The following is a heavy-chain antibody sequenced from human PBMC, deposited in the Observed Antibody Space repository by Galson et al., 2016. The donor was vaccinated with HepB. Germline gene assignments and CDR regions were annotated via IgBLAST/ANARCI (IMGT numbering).Heavy chain of an antibody. CDR3: ARLEYSGSYGAPY. Sequence: ETLSLTCAVSGGSISNNNWWSWVRQAPGKGLEWIGDIYHTGSVNCNPSLKSRVSISADTSKNHFSLEVTSVTAADTAVYYCARLEYSGSYGAPYWGQGTLVTVST. V-gene: IGHV4-4*02. D-gene: IGHD1-26*01. J-gene: IGHJ4*02. CDR2: IYHTGSV. CDR1: GGSISNNNW.